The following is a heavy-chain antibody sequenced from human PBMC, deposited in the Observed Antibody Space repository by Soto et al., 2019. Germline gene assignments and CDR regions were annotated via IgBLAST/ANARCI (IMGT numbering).Heavy chain of an antibody. V-gene: IGHV4-4*02. D-gene: IGHD6-19*01. J-gene: IGHJ4*02. CDR3: ARCFGWYAVDS. Sequence: QVQLQESGPGLVKPSGTLSLKPSGTLSLTCDVSGVSIDSGYWWGWVRQPPGRALEWLGDISHGGATTSNPSLKSRVPILLDKSKNEFSLILSSVTAPDTATYYSARCFGWYAVDSWGQGILVTVSS. CDR1: GVSIDSGYW. CDR2: ISHGGAT.